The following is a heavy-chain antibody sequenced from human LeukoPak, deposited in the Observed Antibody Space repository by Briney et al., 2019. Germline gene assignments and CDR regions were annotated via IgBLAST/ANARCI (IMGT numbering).Heavy chain of an antibody. V-gene: IGHV3-21*01. Sequence: GGSLRLSCAASGFTFSSYAMSWVRQAPGKGLEWVSSISSSSSYIYYADSVKGRFTISRDNAKNSLYLQMNSLRAEDTAVYYCARDTDGSGSYYPWGNWFDPWGQGTLVTVSS. CDR1: GFTFSSYA. D-gene: IGHD3-10*01. J-gene: IGHJ5*02. CDR3: ARDTDGSGSYYPWGNWFDP. CDR2: ISSSSSYI.